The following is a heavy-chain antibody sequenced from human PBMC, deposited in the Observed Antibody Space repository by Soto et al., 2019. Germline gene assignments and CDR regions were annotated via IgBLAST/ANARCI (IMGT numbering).Heavy chain of an antibody. V-gene: IGHV4-61*01. Sequence: QVQLQESGPGLVKPSETLSLTCTVSGGSVTSGSYYWSWIRQPPGKGLEWIGYIYYSGSTNYNPSLKSRVTISVATSQNQISLKLSSVTAADTAVYYCARDQGIAVAVFDYWGQGTLVTVSS. D-gene: IGHD6-19*01. CDR1: GGSVTSGSYY. CDR2: IYYSGST. CDR3: ARDQGIAVAVFDY. J-gene: IGHJ4*02.